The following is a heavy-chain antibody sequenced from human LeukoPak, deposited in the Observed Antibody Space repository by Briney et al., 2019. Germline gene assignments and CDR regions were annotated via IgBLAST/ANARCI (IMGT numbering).Heavy chain of an antibody. V-gene: IGHV1-18*01. CDR3: VRDWSGSGWTYYYYGMDV. Sequence: ASVKVSCKASGYTFTSYGIIWVRQAPGQGLEWMGWISAYNGNTNYAQKLQGRVTMTTDTSTSTAYMELRSLRSDDTAVYYCVRDWSGSGWTYYYYGMDVWGQGTTVTVSS. CDR1: GYTFTSYG. J-gene: IGHJ6*02. D-gene: IGHD6-19*01. CDR2: ISAYNGNT.